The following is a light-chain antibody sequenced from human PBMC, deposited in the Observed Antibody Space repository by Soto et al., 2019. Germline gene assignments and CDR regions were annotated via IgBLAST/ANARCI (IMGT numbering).Light chain of an antibody. V-gene: IGKV3-15*01. J-gene: IGKJ3*01. CDR3: QQYNNWPPLFT. CDR2: GAS. Sequence: EIVMTQSPATLSVSPGERATLSCRASQSVSSNLAWYQQKPGQAPRLLIYGASTRATGIPARFSGSGSGTEFTLTSSSLPSEDFAVYYCQQYNNWPPLFTFGPGTKVDIK. CDR1: QSVSSN.